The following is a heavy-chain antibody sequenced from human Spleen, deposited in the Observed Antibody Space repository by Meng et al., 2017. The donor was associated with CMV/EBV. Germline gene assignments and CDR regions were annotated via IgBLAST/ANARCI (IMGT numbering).Heavy chain of an antibody. CDR3: ARASGYSSSWYDH. V-gene: IGHV1-69*04. Sequence: SVKVSCKASGGTFSRHAISWVRLAPGQGLEWMGRIIPVLPMPNYAQKFQGRVTITADKSTSTAYMELSSLRSEDTAVYYCARASGYSSSWYDHWGQGTLVTVSS. D-gene: IGHD6-13*01. CDR1: GGTFSRHA. CDR2: IIPVLPMP. J-gene: IGHJ5*02.